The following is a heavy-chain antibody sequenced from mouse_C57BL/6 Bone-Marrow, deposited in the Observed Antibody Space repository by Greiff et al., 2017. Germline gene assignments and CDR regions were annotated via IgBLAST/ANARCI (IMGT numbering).Heavy chain of an antibody. CDR1: GYTFTDYY. CDR2: INPYNGGT. CDR3: ASPPFVTTEYYALDY. Sequence: EVQLQQSGPVLVKPGASVKMSCKASGYTFTDYYMNWVKPSHGKSLEWIGVINPYNGGTSYNQQFKGKATLTVDTSSSPAYMELTILTSEVSAVYDCASPPFVTTEYYALDYWGQGTSVTVSS. J-gene: IGHJ4*01. V-gene: IGHV1-19*01. D-gene: IGHD1-1*01.